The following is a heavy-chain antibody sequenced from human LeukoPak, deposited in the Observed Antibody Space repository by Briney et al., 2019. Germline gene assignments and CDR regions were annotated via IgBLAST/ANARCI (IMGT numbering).Heavy chain of an antibody. Sequence: SQTLSLTCTVSGGSISSGGYYWSWIRQPPGKGLEWIGYIYHSGSTYYNPSLKSRVTISVDRSKNQFSLKLSSVTAADTAVYYCPRLYGDYGVDYWGQGTLVTVSS. D-gene: IGHD4-17*01. CDR3: PRLYGDYGVDY. J-gene: IGHJ4*02. CDR2: IYHSGST. CDR1: GGSISSGGYY. V-gene: IGHV4-30-2*01.